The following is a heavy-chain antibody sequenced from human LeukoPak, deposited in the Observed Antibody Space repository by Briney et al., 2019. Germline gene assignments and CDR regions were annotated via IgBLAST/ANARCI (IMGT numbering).Heavy chain of an antibody. Sequence: PSETLSLTCAVYGGSFSGYYWSWIRQPPGKGLEWIGEINHSGSTNYNPSLKSRVTISVDTSKNQFSLKLSSVTAADTAVYYCASRGVMYYYYYMDVWGKGTTVTISS. CDR2: INHSGST. CDR3: ASRGVMYYYYYMDV. D-gene: IGHD3-10*01. V-gene: IGHV4-34*01. J-gene: IGHJ6*03. CDR1: GGSFSGYY.